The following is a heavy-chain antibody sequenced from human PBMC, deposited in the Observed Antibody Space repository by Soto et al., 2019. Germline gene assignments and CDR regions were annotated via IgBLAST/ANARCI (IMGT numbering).Heavy chain of an antibody. Sequence: EVQLLESGGGLVQPGGSLRLSCAASGFIFSSYSMYWVRQAPGKGPEGVAGISAFSDSILYADSVEGRFTISRDNSKNTIYLQLNSLRADDTAVYFCAKKRRSGGDTWYFDSWGQGTLVTVSS. CDR1: GFIFSSYS. V-gene: IGHV3-23*01. CDR3: AKKRRSGGDTWYFDS. D-gene: IGHD2-21*02. J-gene: IGHJ4*02. CDR2: ISAFSDSI.